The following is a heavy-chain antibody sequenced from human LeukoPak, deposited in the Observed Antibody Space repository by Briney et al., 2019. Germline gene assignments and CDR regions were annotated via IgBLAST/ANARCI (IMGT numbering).Heavy chain of an antibody. CDR2: VSAYNGNT. V-gene: IGHV1-18*01. Sequence: ASVKVSCKASGYTFTSYGISWVRQAPGQGLEWMGWVSAYNGNTNYAQKLQGRVTMTTDTSTSTAYMELRSLRSDDTAVYYCAREVVYGDYEDYYYYMDVWGKGTTVTISS. D-gene: IGHD4-17*01. CDR3: AREVVYGDYEDYYYYMDV. J-gene: IGHJ6*03. CDR1: GYTFTSYG.